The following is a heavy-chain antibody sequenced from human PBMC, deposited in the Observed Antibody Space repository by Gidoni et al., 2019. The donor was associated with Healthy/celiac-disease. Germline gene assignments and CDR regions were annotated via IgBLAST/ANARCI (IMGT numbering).Heavy chain of an antibody. D-gene: IGHD3-22*01. Sequence: QVQLVQSAAEVKKPGASVKVSCKASGYTFTSYDIHWVRQASGQGLEWMGWMNPNSCNTGYAQKFQGRVTLTRNTSISTAYMELSSLRSEDTAVYYCARCTYYYYSIGTPRAFDIWGQGTMVTVSS. J-gene: IGHJ3*02. CDR3: ARCTYYYYSIGTPRAFDI. CDR1: GYTFTSYD. CDR2: MNPNSCNT. V-gene: IGHV1-8*02.